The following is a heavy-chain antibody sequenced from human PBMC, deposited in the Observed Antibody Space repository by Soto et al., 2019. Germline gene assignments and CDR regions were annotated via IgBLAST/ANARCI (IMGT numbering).Heavy chain of an antibody. V-gene: IGHV3-33*01. CDR1: GFSFTSYG. Sequence: PGGSLTLSCAASGFSFTSYGMHWVRQPPGKGLEWVAFIWYDGSNNYYADSVKGRFTISRDNSKNTLYLQMSSLRAEDTAVYYCAGDPRYVGIVVGITGPNYYYGMDVWGQGTTVTVSS. D-gene: IGHD3-22*01. CDR2: IWYDGSNN. CDR3: AGDPRYVGIVVGITGPNYYYGMDV. J-gene: IGHJ6*02.